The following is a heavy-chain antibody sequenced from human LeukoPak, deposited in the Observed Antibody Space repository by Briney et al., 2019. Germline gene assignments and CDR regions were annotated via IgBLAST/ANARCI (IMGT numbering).Heavy chain of an antibody. CDR2: LSSNGGST. CDR1: GSTFSSYA. V-gene: IGHV3-64*01. J-gene: IGHJ4*02. Sequence: PGGYLRLSCAASGSTFSSYAMHWVRQAPGMGLKYVSALSSNGGSTYYAKPVKGRFTISRDNSKNTLYLQVGSLRAEDMAVYDCAIWASHHSPADYWGQGTLVTVSS. CDR3: AIWASHHSPADY. D-gene: IGHD2-21*01.